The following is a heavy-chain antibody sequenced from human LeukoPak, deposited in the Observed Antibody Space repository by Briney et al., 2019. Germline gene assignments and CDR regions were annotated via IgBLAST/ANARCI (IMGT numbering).Heavy chain of an antibody. Sequence: SETLILTCAVSGWTFSGYYWSWIRQPPGKGLEWIGEINHSGYTNYNPSLKSRVTISVDTSKNKFSLKLSSVTAADTAVYYCARVNYYGSGSYYNVLDYWGQGTLVTVSS. J-gene: IGHJ4*02. CDR1: GWTFSGYY. CDR3: ARVNYYGSGSYYNVLDY. D-gene: IGHD3-10*01. V-gene: IGHV4-34*01. CDR2: INHSGYT.